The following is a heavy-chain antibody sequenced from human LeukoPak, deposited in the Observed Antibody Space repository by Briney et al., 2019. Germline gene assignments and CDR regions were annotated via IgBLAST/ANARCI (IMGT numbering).Heavy chain of an antibody. CDR1: GFTFSSYA. Sequence: PGGSLRLSCAASGFTFSSYAMSWVRQAPGKGLEWVSGISGSGGSTYYADSLKGRFTISRDNSKNTLYLQMNSLRAEDTAVYYCASLKMDSSSWRKTSIDYWGQGTLVTVSS. CDR3: ASLKMDSSSWRKTSIDY. J-gene: IGHJ4*02. V-gene: IGHV3-23*01. D-gene: IGHD6-13*01. CDR2: ISGSGGST.